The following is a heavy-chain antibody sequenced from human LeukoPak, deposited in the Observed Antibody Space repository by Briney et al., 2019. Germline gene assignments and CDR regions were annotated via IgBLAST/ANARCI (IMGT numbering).Heavy chain of an antibody. D-gene: IGHD6-19*01. CDR2: ISGSGGST. Sequence: PGGSLRLSCAASGFTFSSYAMSWVRQAPGKGLEWVSAISGSGGSTYYADSVKGRFTISRDNSKNTLYLQMNSLRAEDTAVYYCAKDPDSSGWYSYYFDYWGQGTLVTVSS. V-gene: IGHV3-23*01. J-gene: IGHJ4*02. CDR3: AKDPDSSGWYSYYFDY. CDR1: GFTFSSYA.